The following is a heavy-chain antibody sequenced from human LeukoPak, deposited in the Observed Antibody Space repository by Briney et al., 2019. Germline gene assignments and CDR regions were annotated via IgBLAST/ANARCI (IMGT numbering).Heavy chain of an antibody. D-gene: IGHD3-10*01. Sequence: SETLSLTCTVSGDSITSSSYYWAWIRQPPGKGLEWIGSVFQSVVTYYNPSLQSRVTMSIDTSKNQCSLKLSSVTAADTAVYYCAREYYGTFEFWGQGTLVPVST. CDR3: AREYYGTFEF. CDR1: GDSITSSSYY. V-gene: IGHV4-39*01. CDR2: VFQSVVT. J-gene: IGHJ4*02.